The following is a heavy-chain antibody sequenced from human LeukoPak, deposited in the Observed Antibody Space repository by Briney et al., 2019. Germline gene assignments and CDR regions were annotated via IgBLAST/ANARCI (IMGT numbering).Heavy chain of an antibody. CDR1: GGSFSGYY. D-gene: IGHD4-17*01. J-gene: IGHJ6*03. V-gene: IGHV4-34*01. CDR2: ITHSGST. Sequence: PSETLSLTCAVYGGSFSGYYWGWIRQPPGKGLEWIGEITHSGSTNYDPSLKSRVTISVDTSKNQFSLKLSSVTAADTAVYYCAGRGTTVTPGPPYYYYYMDVWGKGTTVTVSS. CDR3: AGRGTTVTPGPPYYYYYMDV.